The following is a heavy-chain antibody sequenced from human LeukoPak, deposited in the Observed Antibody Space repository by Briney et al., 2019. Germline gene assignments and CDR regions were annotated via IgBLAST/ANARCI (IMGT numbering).Heavy chain of an antibody. V-gene: IGHV4-34*01. D-gene: IGHD7-27*01. J-gene: IGHJ4*02. CDR1: GLSFTGYY. Sequence: SETLSLTCAVSGLSFTGYYWSWIRQPPGKGPEWIGEISHTGRTSYNPSLKSRASISLDTSKKQFSLKLSFLTVADMAVYYCTKTSPGVPLELWGQGALVTVSS. CDR3: TKTSPGVPLEL. CDR2: ISHTGRT.